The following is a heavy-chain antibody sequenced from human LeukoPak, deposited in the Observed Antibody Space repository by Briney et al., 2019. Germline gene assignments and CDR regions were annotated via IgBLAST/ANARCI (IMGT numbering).Heavy chain of an antibody. CDR3: ASESSTSPFDY. CDR1: GGSFSVYY. CDR2: INHSGST. J-gene: IGHJ4*02. V-gene: IGHV4-34*01. Sequence: SETLSLTCAVYGGSFSVYYWSWIRHPPGKGLEWIGEINHSGSTNYNPSLKSRVTISVDTSKNQFSLKLSSVTAADTAVYYCASESSTSPFDYWGQGTLVTVSS. D-gene: IGHD2-2*01.